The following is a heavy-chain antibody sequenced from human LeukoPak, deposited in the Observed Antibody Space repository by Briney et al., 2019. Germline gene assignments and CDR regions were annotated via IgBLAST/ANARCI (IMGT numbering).Heavy chain of an antibody. Sequence: GESLRLSCVASGFTISSDAMTWVRQAPGKGLEWVSASSGTNTLYTDPVSGRCTISRDHSKNILFLQMSSRRAEDTAIYYCAKRRSRNTGPFDSWGQGTLVTVSP. CDR2: SSGTNT. D-gene: IGHD5-18*01. CDR3: AKRRSRNTGPFDS. CDR1: GFTISSDA. J-gene: IGHJ4*02. V-gene: IGHV3-23*01.